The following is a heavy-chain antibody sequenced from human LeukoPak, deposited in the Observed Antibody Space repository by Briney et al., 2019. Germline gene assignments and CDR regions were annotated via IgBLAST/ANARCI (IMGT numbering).Heavy chain of an antibody. D-gene: IGHD6-6*01. V-gene: IGHV1-18*01. J-gene: IGHJ5*02. CDR1: GYTFTNYG. CDR3: ARLKSTISSGWFDP. CDR2: ISAYNGKT. Sequence: ASVKVSCKASGYTFTNYGISWVRQAPGQGPEWMGWISAYNGKTNYAQKLQGRVTMTTDTSTSTAYMELRSLRSDDTAVYYCARLKSTISSGWFDPWGQGTLVTVSS.